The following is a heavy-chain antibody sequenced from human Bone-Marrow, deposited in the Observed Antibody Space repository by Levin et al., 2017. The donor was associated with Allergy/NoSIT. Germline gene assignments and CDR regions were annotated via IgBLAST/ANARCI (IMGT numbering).Heavy chain of an antibody. Sequence: SETLSLTCSVSGSRHYWGWIRQPPGKGLEWIASTDYSGGTNYNPSLKSRVTILLDTSQFSLKLSSVTAADTALYYCANPSIEPPYYFDYWDQGTLVIVSS. D-gene: IGHD2/OR15-2a*01. J-gene: IGHJ4*02. CDR1: GSRHY. CDR2: TDYSGGT. V-gene: IGHV4-39*01. CDR3: ANPSIEPPYYFDY.